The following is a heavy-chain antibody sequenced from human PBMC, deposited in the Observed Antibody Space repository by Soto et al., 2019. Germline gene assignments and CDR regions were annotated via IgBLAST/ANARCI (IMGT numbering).Heavy chain of an antibody. D-gene: IGHD6-19*01. J-gene: IGHJ4*02. CDR3: AKDLAFSFGSGWYKTPFDY. CDR2: ISGSGGST. Sequence: GESLKISCSASGFTFSSYAMSWVRQAPGKGLEWVSAISGSGGSTYYADSVKGRFTISRDNSKNTLYLQMNSLRAEDTAVYYCAKDLAFSFGSGWYKTPFDYWGQGTLVTVSS. CDR1: GFTFSSYA. V-gene: IGHV3-23*01.